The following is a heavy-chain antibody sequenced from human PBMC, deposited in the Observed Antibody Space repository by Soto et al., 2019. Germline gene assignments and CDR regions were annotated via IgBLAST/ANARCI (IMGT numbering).Heavy chain of an antibody. J-gene: IGHJ3*02. CDR3: ARGAHYYDSSGLNPVPFDI. Sequence: SETLSLTCTVSGGSISSGDYYWSWIRQPPGKGLEWIGYIYYSGSTYYNPSLKSRVTISVDTSKNQFSLKLSSVTAADTAVYYCARGAHYYDSSGLNPVPFDIWVQGTMVT. D-gene: IGHD3-22*01. CDR1: GGSISSGDYY. CDR2: IYYSGST. V-gene: IGHV4-30-4*01.